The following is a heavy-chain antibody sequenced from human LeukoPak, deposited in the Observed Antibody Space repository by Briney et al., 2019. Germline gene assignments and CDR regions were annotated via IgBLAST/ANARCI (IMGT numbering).Heavy chain of an antibody. J-gene: IGHJ4*02. CDR3: ARGHLGLQD. CDR2: LFSSGTT. Sequence: SETVSLTCAVSGTSITNYHWTWSRQPPGMGLEWIGYLFSSGTTNYNPSLKSRVTISLDTSKSQFSLKLTSVTATDSAVYYCARGHLGLQDWAQGTLVTVSS. CDR1: GTSITNYH. V-gene: IGHV4-59*01.